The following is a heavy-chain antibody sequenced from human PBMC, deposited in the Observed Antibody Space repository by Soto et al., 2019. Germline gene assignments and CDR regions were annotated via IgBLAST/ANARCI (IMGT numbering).Heavy chain of an antibody. Sequence: GASVKVSCKASGFTFTSTAVQWVRQARRQRLEWIGWIVVGSGNTNYAQKFQERVTITRDMSTSTAYMELSSLRSEDTALYLCAKFDGSSYNYRAFDIWGQGTMVTVSS. CDR1: GFTFTSTA. J-gene: IGHJ3*02. CDR3: AKFDGSSYNYRAFDI. V-gene: IGHV1-58*01. CDR2: IVVGSGNT. D-gene: IGHD3-10*01.